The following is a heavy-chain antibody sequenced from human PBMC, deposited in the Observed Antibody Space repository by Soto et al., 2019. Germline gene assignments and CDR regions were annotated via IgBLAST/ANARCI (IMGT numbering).Heavy chain of an antibody. J-gene: IGHJ6*03. Sequence: ASVKVSCKASGYTFTSYGISWVRQAPGQGLEWMGWISAYNGNTNYAQKLQGRVTMTTDTSTSKAYMELRSLRSDDTAVYYCARGQELPFYYYYMDVWGKGTTVTVSS. CDR2: ISAYNGNT. CDR1: GYTFTSYG. CDR3: ARGQELPFYYYYMDV. V-gene: IGHV1-18*01. D-gene: IGHD1-7*01.